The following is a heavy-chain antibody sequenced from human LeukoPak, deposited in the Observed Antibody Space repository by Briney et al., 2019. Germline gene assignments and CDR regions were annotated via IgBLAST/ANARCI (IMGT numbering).Heavy chain of an antibody. Sequence: PSGTLCLSCTVSGGSIKNYYWGWVRQSPGKGLEWIWYVYYSGSTNYNPSLKSRVTISVDMSKNQFSLKLNSVTAEDTAVYYCAGVPDPITIFGVVIMNWFDHWGQGTLVTVSS. J-gene: IGHJ5*02. CDR3: AGVPDPITIFGVVIMNWFDH. D-gene: IGHD3-3*01. V-gene: IGHV4-59*01. CDR2: VYYSGST. CDR1: GGSIKNYY.